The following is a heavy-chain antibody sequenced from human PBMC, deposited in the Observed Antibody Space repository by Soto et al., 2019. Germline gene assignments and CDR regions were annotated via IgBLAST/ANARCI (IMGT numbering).Heavy chain of an antibody. V-gene: IGHV3-30-3*01. Sequence: GGSLRLSCAASGFTFSSYAMHWVRQAPGKGLEWVAVISYDGSNKYYADSVKGRFTISRDNSKNTLYLQMNSLRAEDTAVYYCARDLPRITMIVVVNPDYWGQGTLVTVS. CDR1: GFTFSSYA. J-gene: IGHJ4*02. CDR2: ISYDGSNK. CDR3: ARDLPRITMIVVVNPDY. D-gene: IGHD3-22*01.